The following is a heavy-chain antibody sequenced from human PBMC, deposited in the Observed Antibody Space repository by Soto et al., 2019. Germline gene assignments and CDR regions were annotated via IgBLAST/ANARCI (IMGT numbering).Heavy chain of an antibody. CDR3: ARAYSSGWFSNEKSLDY. CDR2: IYPGDSDT. CDR1: GYSFTSYW. D-gene: IGHD6-19*01. Sequence: GESLKISCKGSGYSFTSYWIGWVRQMPGKGLEWMGIIYPGDSDTRYSPSFQGQVTISADKSISTAYLQWSSLKASDTATYYCARAYSSGWFSNEKSLDYWGQGTLVTVSS. J-gene: IGHJ4*02. V-gene: IGHV5-51*01.